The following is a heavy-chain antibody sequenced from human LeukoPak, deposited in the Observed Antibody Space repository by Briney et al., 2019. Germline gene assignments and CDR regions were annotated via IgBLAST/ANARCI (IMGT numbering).Heavy chain of an antibody. J-gene: IGHJ4*02. D-gene: IGHD5-12*01. V-gene: IGHV1-18*01. CDR2: ISAYNGNT. CDR1: GYAFTSYG. Sequence: GASVKVSCKASGYAFTSYGISWVRQAPGQGLEWMGWISAYNGNTNYAQKLQGRVTMTTDTSTSTTYMELRSLRSDDTAVYYCARAGRVATWYYFDYWGQGTLVTVSS. CDR3: ARAGRVATWYYFDY.